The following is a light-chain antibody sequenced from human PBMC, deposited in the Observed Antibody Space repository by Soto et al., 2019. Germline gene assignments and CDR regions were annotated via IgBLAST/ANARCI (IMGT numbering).Light chain of an antibody. Sequence: DIQMTQSPSSLSASEGDRVTLTCRASQSISRYLNWYQQKPGRAPKLLMYGASNLQNGVPSRFSGSGSGTDFTLTISNLQPEDFATYYCQQSYGTPRILGGGTKVEIK. CDR3: QQSYGTPRI. CDR1: QSISRY. V-gene: IGKV1-39*01. CDR2: GAS. J-gene: IGKJ4*01.